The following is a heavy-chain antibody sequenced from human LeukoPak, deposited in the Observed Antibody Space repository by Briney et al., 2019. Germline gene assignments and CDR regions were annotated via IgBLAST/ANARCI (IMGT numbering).Heavy chain of an antibody. D-gene: IGHD2-21*02. V-gene: IGHV3-15*01. Sequence: GGSLRLSCAASGFTFSNAWMSWVRQAPGKGLEWVGRIKSKTDGGTTDYAAPVKGRFTISRDDSKNTLYLQMNSLKTEDTAVYYCTTLAYCXGDCYSWGLGTLVTVSS. CDR2: IKSKTDGGTT. CDR1: GFTFSNAW. J-gene: IGHJ4*02. CDR3: TTLAYCXGDCYS.